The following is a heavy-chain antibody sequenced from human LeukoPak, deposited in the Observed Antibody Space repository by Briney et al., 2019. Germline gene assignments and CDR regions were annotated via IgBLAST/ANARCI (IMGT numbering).Heavy chain of an antibody. CDR3: ARDQGGYFDY. CDR1: GFTVSSNY. J-gene: IGHJ4*02. Sequence: PGGSLRLSCAASGFTVSSNYMSWVRQAPGKGLEWVSLIYTGGTTYYTDSVKGRFTISRDNSKSTLYLQMNSLRAEDTAVYYCARDQGGYFDYWGQGTLVTVSS. CDR2: IYTGGTT. D-gene: IGHD3-16*01. V-gene: IGHV3-53*01.